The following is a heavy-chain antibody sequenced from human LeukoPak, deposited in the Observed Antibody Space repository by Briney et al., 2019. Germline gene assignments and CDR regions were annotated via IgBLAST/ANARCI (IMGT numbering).Heavy chain of an antibody. CDR1: GFTFSTYW. J-gene: IGHJ4*02. CDR2: IKSDGSDT. Sequence: GGSLRLSCAASGFTFSTYWMHWVRQAPGEGLVWVSRIKSDGSDTSYADSVKGRFTISRDNAKNTLYLQMNNLRVEDTALYYCARKGVDGSGYDLDYWGQGTLVTVSS. CDR3: ARKGVDGSGYDLDY. V-gene: IGHV3-74*01. D-gene: IGHD5-12*01.